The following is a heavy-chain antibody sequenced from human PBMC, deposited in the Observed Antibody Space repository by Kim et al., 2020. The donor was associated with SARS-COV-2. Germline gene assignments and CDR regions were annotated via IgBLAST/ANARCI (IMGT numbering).Heavy chain of an antibody. CDR1: GGSISSGSYY. V-gene: IGHV4-61*02. CDR3: ARNPLPRDIVVVPAATYYYGMDV. Sequence: SETLSLTCTVSGGSISSGSYYWSWIRQPAGKGLEWIGRIYTSGSTNYNPSLKSRVTISVDTSKNQFSLKLSSVTAADTAVYYCARNPLPRDIVVVPAATYYYGMDVWGQGTTVTVSS. D-gene: IGHD2-2*01. J-gene: IGHJ6*02. CDR2: IYTSGST.